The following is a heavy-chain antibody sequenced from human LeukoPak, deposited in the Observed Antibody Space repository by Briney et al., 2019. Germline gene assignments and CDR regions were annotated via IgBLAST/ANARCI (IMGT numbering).Heavy chain of an antibody. D-gene: IGHD3-22*01. CDR3: ATDTVSYYDTRGPRRRGLYYHYMDV. J-gene: IGHJ6*03. V-gene: IGHV4-59*01. CDR1: GDSISNYY. CDR2: VNYIGNT. Sequence: PSETLSLTCSVSGDSISNYYWNWIRQPPGKGLEWIGNVNYIGNTNYNPSLKSRVTISVDTPSNQFSMKLSSVTAADTAVYYCATDTVSYYDTRGPRRRGLYYHYMDVWGKGTTVIVSS.